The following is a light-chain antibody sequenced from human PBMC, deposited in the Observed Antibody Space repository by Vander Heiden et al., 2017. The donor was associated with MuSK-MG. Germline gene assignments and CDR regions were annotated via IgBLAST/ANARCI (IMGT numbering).Light chain of an antibody. J-gene: IGKJ2*01. Sequence: DIQMTQSPSSLSASVGDRATITCRASQSISSYLNWYQQKPGKAPKLLIYAASSLQSGVPSRFSGSGSGTDFTLTISRLQPEDFATYYCQQSDSTPYTFGQGTKLEIK. CDR2: AAS. CDR1: QSISSY. CDR3: QQSDSTPYT. V-gene: IGKV1-39*01.